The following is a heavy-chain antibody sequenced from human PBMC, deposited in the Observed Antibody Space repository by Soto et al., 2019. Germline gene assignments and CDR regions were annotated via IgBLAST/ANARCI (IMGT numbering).Heavy chain of an antibody. Sequence: GGSLRLSCAASGFTFSNAWMSWVRQAPGKGLEWVGRIKSKTDGGTTDYAVPVKGRFTISRDDSKNTLYLQMNSLKTEDTAVYYCTTVFYDFWSGYYTEYFQHWGQGTLVTVSS. CDR3: TTVFYDFWSGYYTEYFQH. J-gene: IGHJ1*01. V-gene: IGHV3-15*01. D-gene: IGHD3-3*01. CDR1: GFTFSNAW. CDR2: IKSKTDGGTT.